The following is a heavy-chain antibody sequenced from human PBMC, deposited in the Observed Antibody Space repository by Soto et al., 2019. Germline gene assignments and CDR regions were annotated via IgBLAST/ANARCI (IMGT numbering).Heavy chain of an antibody. CDR2: IKSKTDGGTT. CDR1: GFTFSNAW. Sequence: PGGSLRLSCAASGFTFSNAWMSWVRQAPGKGLEWVGRIKSKTDGGTTDYAAPVKGRFTISRDDSKNTLYLQMNSLKTEDTAVYYCPTDGVLAADGGYYYYGMDVWGQGTTVTVSS. J-gene: IGHJ6*02. D-gene: IGHD6-13*01. V-gene: IGHV3-15*01. CDR3: PTDGVLAADGGYYYYGMDV.